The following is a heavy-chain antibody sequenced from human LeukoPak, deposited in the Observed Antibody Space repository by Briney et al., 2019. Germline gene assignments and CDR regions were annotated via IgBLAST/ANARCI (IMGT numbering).Heavy chain of an antibody. CDR3: ARGVYYYHSGGYYDFDY. Sequence: ASVKVSCKASGYIFTNYWMHWVRQAPGQGLQWMGMVNPGDGVTTHAQNFQGRVTMTRDTSSSTVYMELSSLRSEDTAVYYCARGVYYYHSGGYYDFDYWGQGTLVTVSS. V-gene: IGHV1-46*01. J-gene: IGHJ4*02. D-gene: IGHD3-22*01. CDR2: VNPGDGVT. CDR1: GYIFTNYW.